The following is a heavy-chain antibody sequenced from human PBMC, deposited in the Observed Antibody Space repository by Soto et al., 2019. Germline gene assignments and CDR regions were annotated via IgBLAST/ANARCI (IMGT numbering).Heavy chain of an antibody. CDR2: INSDGSST. D-gene: IGHD3-3*01. Sequence: GGSLRLSCAASGFTFSSYWMHWVRQAPGKGLVWVSRINSDGSSTSYADSVKGRFTISRDNAKNTLYLQMNSLRAEDTAVYYCAREEGWGYDFWSGYYPKSDYGMDVWGQGTTVTVSS. CDR3: AREEGWGYDFWSGYYPKSDYGMDV. J-gene: IGHJ6*02. V-gene: IGHV3-74*01. CDR1: GFTFSSYW.